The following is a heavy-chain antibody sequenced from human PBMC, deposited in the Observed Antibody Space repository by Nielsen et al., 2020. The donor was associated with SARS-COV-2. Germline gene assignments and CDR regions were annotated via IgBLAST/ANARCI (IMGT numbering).Heavy chain of an antibody. Sequence: GESLKISCAVSGFTFSDYYMSWVRQAPGKGLEWVAYISSTRRSTKYADSVKGRFTTSRDNAKNSLYLQMNSLRVEDTAVYYCARDLRLGQQLLDDWGQGILVTVSS. CDR2: ISSTRRST. J-gene: IGHJ4*02. CDR1: GFTFSDYY. CDR3: ARDLRLGQQLLDD. V-gene: IGHV3-11*05. D-gene: IGHD6-13*01.